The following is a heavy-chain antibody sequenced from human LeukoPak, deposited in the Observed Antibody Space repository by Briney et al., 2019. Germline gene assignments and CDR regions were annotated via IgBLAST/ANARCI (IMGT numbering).Heavy chain of an antibody. D-gene: IGHD3-22*01. J-gene: IGHJ4*02. V-gene: IGHV4-34*01. CDR2: INHSGST. Sequence: PSETLSLTCAVYGGSFSGYYWSWIRHPPGKGLEWIGEINHSGSTNYNPSLKSRVTISVDTPKNQFSLKLSSVTAADTAVYYCASMRAHYYDSSGYDRGINYWGQGTLVTVSS. CDR1: GGSFSGYY. CDR3: ASMRAHYYDSSGYDRGINY.